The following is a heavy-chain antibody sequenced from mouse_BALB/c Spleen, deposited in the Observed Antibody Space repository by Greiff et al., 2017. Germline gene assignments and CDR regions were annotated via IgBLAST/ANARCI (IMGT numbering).Heavy chain of an antibody. CDR2: IRNKANGYTT. D-gene: IGHD2-13*01. V-gene: IGHV7-3*02. Sequence: DVKLQESGGGLVQPGGSLRLSCATSGFTFTDYYMSWVRQPPGKALEWLGFIRNKANGYTTEYSASVKGRFTISRDNSQSILYLQMNTLRAEDSATYYCARDGDYFDVWGAGTTVTVSS. J-gene: IGHJ1*01. CDR1: GFTFTDYY. CDR3: ARDGDYFDV.